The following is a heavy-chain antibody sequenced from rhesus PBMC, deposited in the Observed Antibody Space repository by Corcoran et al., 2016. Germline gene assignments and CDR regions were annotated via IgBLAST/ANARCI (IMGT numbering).Heavy chain of an antibody. CDR2: IKAGGGIT. Sequence: EVQLVESGGGLVQPGGSLRLSCAASGFTFSSYGMHWARQAPGKGLQGFSSIKAGGGITGSTDSVKGRFTISRENAKNTLYLQMDSLRAEDTAVYYCARDGGWSLNYWGQGVLVTVSS. D-gene: IGHD2-21*01. CDR1: GFTFSSYG. V-gene: IGHV3-22*01. J-gene: IGHJ4*01. CDR3: ARDGGWSLNY.